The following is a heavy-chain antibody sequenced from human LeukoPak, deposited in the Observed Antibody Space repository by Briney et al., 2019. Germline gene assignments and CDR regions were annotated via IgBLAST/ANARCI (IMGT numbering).Heavy chain of an antibody. CDR2: INHSGST. CDR3: ARDGGRYNAFDI. CDR1: GGSFSGYY. D-gene: IGHD3-16*02. V-gene: IGHV4-34*01. J-gene: IGHJ3*02. Sequence: PSETLSLTCAVYGGSFSGYYWSWIRQPPGKGLEWIGEINHSGSTNYNPSLKSRVTISVDPSKNQFYLRLTSVTAADTAVYYCARDGGRYNAFDIWGQGTMVTVSS.